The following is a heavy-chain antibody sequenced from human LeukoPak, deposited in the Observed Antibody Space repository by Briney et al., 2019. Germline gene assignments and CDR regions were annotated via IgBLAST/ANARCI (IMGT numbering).Heavy chain of an antibody. Sequence: ASVNVSCKASLGTFNSYSISLVRQAPGQGLEWMGGIIPIFGTANHPQKLQGRVTITTNESPSTAYMDLSSLRSDGPALDCLWKELHDYGDSRNWLDPWGQGTLVTVSS. CDR1: LGTFNSYS. CDR2: IIPIFGTA. V-gene: IGHV1-69*05. J-gene: IGHJ5*02. CDR3: WKELHDYGDSRNWLDP. D-gene: IGHD4-17*01.